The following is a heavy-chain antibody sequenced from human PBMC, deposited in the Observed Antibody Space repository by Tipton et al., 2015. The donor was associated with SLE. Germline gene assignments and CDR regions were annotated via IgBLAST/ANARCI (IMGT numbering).Heavy chain of an antibody. CDR3: ARGKLRNGYSSSWYPDY. D-gene: IGHD6-13*01. J-gene: IGHJ4*02. Sequence: SLRLSCAASGFTFSDYYMSWIRQAPGKGLEWVSYISSSGSTIYYADSVKGRFTISRDNTKNSLYLQMNSLRAEDTAVYYCARGKLRNGYSSSWYPDYWGQGTLVTVSS. V-gene: IGHV3-11*04. CDR1: GFTFSDYY. CDR2: ISSSGSTI.